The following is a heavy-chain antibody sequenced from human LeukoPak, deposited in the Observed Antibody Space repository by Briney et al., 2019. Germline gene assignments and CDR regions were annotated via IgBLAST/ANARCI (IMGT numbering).Heavy chain of an antibody. J-gene: IGHJ4*02. CDR1: GFTFTKYW. D-gene: IGHD2-2*01. V-gene: IGHV3-7*01. CDR2: IKQDGSEK. Sequence: GGSLRLSCAASGFTFTKYWMAWVRQAPGKGLEWVANIKQDGSEKFYVDSVKGRFTISRDNAKNSLDLQINSLGAEDTAVYYCARGLDCRSTSCYLDNWGQGTLVTVSS. CDR3: ARGLDCRSTSCYLDN.